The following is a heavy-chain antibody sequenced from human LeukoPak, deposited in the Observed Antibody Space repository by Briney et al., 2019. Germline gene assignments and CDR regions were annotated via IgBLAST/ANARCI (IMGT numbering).Heavy chain of an antibody. D-gene: IGHD1-20*01. CDR2: IFYTGTT. Sequence: PSETLSLTCTVSGGSISSSSYYWSWIRQPPGKELEWIGYIFYTGTTNYNPSLKSRVTISVDTSKNQFSLKLSSVTAADTAVYYCARHKWNGWFDPWGQGTLVTVSS. V-gene: IGHV4-61*05. J-gene: IGHJ5*02. CDR3: ARHKWNGWFDP. CDR1: GGSISSSSYY.